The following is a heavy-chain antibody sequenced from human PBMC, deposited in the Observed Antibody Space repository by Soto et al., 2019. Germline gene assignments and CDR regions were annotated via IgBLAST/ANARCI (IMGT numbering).Heavy chain of an antibody. CDR2: INSDGSST. V-gene: IGHV3-74*01. Sequence: GGSLRLSCAASGFTFSSYWMHWVRQAPGKGLVWVSRINSDGSSTSYADSVKGRFTISRDNAKNTLYLQMNSLRAEDTAVYYCARVSHLRAFDIWGQGTMVTVSS. CDR1: GFTFSSYW. J-gene: IGHJ3*02. CDR3: ARVSHLRAFDI.